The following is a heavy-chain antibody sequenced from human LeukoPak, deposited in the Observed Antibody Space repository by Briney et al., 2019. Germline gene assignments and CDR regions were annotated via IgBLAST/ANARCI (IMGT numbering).Heavy chain of an antibody. CDR3: AKEAPKWGSGSYFGLDY. D-gene: IGHD3-10*01. CDR1: GYTFTSYY. V-gene: IGHV1-46*01. CDR2: INPSGGST. Sequence: ASVKVSCKASGYTFTSYYMHWVRQAPGQGLEWMGIINPSGGSTSYAQKFQGRVTMTRDMSTSTVYMELSSLRSEDTAVYYCAKEAPKWGSGSYFGLDYWGQGTLVTVSS. J-gene: IGHJ4*02.